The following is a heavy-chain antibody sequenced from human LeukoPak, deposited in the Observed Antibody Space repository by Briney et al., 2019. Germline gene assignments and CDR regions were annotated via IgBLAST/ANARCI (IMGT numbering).Heavy chain of an antibody. V-gene: IGHV3-48*03. CDR2: ISSSGSTI. J-gene: IGHJ6*03. D-gene: IGHD6-13*01. CDR1: GFTFSSYE. CDR3: ARDRATGYSSSWSPPHYYMDV. Sequence: GGSLRLSCAASGFTFSSYEMTWVRQAPGKGLEWVSYISSSGSTIYYADSVKGRFTISRDNAKNSLYLQMNSLRAEDTAVYYCARDRATGYSSSWSPPHYYMDVWGKGTTVTVSS.